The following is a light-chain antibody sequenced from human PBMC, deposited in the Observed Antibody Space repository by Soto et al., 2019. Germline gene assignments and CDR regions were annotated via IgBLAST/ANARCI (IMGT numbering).Light chain of an antibody. V-gene: IGLV2-14*03. Sequence: QSALTQPASVSGSPGQSITISCTGTSSDVGGYNYVSWYQQHPNKAPKLMFYDVSNRPSGVSNRFSGSKSGNTASLTISGLQAEDEADYYCSSYSSSSTPYVFGTGTKVTVL. CDR1: SSDVGGYNY. J-gene: IGLJ1*01. CDR3: SSYSSSSTPYV. CDR2: DVS.